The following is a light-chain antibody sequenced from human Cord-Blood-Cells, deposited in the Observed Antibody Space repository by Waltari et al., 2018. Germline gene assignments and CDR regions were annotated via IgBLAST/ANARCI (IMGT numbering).Light chain of an antibody. CDR3: SSYTSSSTYV. CDR1: SSDVGGYNY. J-gene: IGLJ1*01. CDR2: DVS. V-gene: IGLV2-14*01. Sequence: QSALTQPASVSGSPGQSITISCTGTSSDVGGYNYVSWYQQHPGKAPKLMIYDVSNRPSGGANRFSGSKSGNTASLTISGLQAEDEAYYYCSSYTSSSTYVFGTGTKVTVL.